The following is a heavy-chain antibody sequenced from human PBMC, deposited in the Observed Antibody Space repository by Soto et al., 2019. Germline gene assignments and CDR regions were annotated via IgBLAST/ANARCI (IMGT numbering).Heavy chain of an antibody. J-gene: IGHJ4*02. D-gene: IGHD2-2*01. CDR2: IYPGDSDT. CDR1: GYSFTSYW. CDR3: ARHYCGEYCSSTSRAHFDY. V-gene: IGHV5-51*01. Sequence: GESLKISCKGSGYSFTSYWIGWVRQMPGKGLEWMGIIYPGDSDTRYSPSFQGQVTISADKSISTAYLQWSSLKASDTAMYYCARHYCGEYCSSTSRAHFDYWGQGTLVTVSS.